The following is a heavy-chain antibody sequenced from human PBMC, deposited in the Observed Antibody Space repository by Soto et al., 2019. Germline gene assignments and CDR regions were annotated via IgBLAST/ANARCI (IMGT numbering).Heavy chain of an antibody. CDR2: IYYSGST. CDR3: ARGSWSGSYIYPLDV. Sequence: SETLSLTCTVSGGSVSSYYWSWIRQPPGKGLEWIGYIYYSGSTDYNPSLKSRVTISVDRSKNHFSLNLTSVTAADTAVYYCARGSWSGSYIYPLDVWGPGTTVTVSS. V-gene: IGHV4-59*02. J-gene: IGHJ6*02. D-gene: IGHD3-3*01. CDR1: GGSVSSYY.